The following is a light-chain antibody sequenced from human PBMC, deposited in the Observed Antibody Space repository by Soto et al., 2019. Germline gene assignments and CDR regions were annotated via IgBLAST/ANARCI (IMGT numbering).Light chain of an antibody. CDR3: CSYAGFSTVV. J-gene: IGLJ2*01. Sequence: QSALTQPASVSGSRGQSITISCTGTNSDVGKYNLVSWYQQYPGKAPKLMIYEDIKRPSGLSHRFSASKSGNTASLTISALQVEDEAHSYCCSYAGFSTVVFGGGTKVTVL. CDR2: EDI. V-gene: IGLV2-23*01. CDR1: NSDVGKYNL.